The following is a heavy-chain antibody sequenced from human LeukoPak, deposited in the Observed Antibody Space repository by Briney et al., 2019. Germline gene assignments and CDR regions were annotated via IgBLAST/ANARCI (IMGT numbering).Heavy chain of an antibody. V-gene: IGHV4-59*01. CDR3: ARGVQLLFYWFDP. Sequence: PSETLSLTCTVSGGSISGYYWSWIRQPPGKGLEWIAYVSYSGSTDYNPSLKGRVTVSVDTSKNQFSLNLNSVTAADTAVYYCARGVQLLFYWFDPWGQGTPVTVSS. D-gene: IGHD2-2*01. CDR1: GGSISGYY. CDR2: VSYSGST. J-gene: IGHJ5*02.